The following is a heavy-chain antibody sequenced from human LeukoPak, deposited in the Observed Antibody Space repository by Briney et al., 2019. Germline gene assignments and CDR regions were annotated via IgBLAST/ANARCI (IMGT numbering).Heavy chain of an antibody. CDR1: GGSFSGYY. CDR3: ASSRTGVHYFDY. CDR2: IYYSGST. Sequence: SETLSLTCAVYGGSFSGYYWGWIRQPPGKGLEWIGYIYYSGSTNYNPSLKSRVTISVDTSKNQFSLKLSSVTAADTAVYYCASSRTGVHYFDYWGQGTLVTVSS. V-gene: IGHV4-59*08. J-gene: IGHJ4*02. D-gene: IGHD3/OR15-3a*01.